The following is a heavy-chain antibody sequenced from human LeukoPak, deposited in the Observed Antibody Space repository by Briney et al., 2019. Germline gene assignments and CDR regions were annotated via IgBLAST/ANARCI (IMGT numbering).Heavy chain of an antibody. CDR3: AKGDTAMITFWFDP. V-gene: IGHV3-23*01. J-gene: IGHJ5*02. Sequence: GGSLRLSCAASGFTFSSYAMSWVRQAPGKGLEWVSSISGRAGSTYYADSVKGRFTISRDNSKNTLYLQMNSLRAEDTAVYYCAKGDTAMITFWFDPWGQGTLVTVSS. CDR1: GFTFSSYA. D-gene: IGHD5-18*01. CDR2: ISGRAGST.